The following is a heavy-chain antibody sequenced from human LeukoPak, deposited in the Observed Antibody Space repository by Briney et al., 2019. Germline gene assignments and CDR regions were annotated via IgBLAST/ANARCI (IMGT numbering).Heavy chain of an antibody. D-gene: IGHD3-22*01. CDR3: ARDQRVYYYDSSGYYTYFDY. Sequence: ASVKVSCKASGYTFTSYGISWVRQATGQGLEWMGWISAYNGNTNYAQKLQGRVTMTTDTSTSTAYMELRSLRSDDTAVYYCARDQRVYYYDSSGYYTYFDYWGQGTLVTVSS. J-gene: IGHJ4*02. CDR2: ISAYNGNT. V-gene: IGHV1-18*01. CDR1: GYTFTSYG.